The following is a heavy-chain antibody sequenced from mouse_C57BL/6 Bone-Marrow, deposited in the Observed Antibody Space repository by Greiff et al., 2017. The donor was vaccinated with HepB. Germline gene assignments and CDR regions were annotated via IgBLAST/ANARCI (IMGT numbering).Heavy chain of an antibody. CDR2: IYPGSGST. V-gene: IGHV1-55*01. J-gene: IGHJ1*03. D-gene: IGHD2-3*01. CDR1: GYTFTSYW. CDR3: ARDGYFLYWYFDV. Sequence: QVQLKQPGAELVKPGASVKMSCKASGYTFTSYWITWVKQRPGQGLEWIGDIYPGSGSTNYNEKFKSKATLTVDTSSSTAYMQLSSLTSEDSAVYYCARDGYFLYWYFDVWGTGTAVTVSS.